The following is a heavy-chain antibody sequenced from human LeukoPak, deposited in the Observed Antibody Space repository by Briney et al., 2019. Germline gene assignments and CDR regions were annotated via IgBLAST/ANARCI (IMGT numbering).Heavy chain of an antibody. J-gene: IGHJ6*02. Sequence: GGSLRLSCAASGNYWMHWVRQAPGKGLVWVSHINSDGSWTSYADSVKGRFTISRDNSKNTLYLQMNSLRAEDTAVYYCARDVVGSSNNGMDVWGQGTTVTVSS. D-gene: IGHD6-13*01. V-gene: IGHV3-74*01. CDR3: ARDVVGSSNNGMDV. CDR1: GNYW. CDR2: INSDGSWT.